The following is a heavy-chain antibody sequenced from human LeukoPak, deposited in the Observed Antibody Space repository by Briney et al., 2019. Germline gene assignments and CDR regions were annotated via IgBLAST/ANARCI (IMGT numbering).Heavy chain of an antibody. CDR1: GGSFSGYY. D-gene: IGHD1-26*01. Sequence: SETLSLTCAVYGGSFSGYYWSWIRQPPGKGLEWIGEINHSGSTNYNPSLKSRATISVDTSKNQFSLKLSSVTAADTAVYYCARGRRSGSYFSYFDYWGQGTLVTVSS. V-gene: IGHV4-34*01. CDR3: ARGRRSGSYFSYFDY. J-gene: IGHJ4*02. CDR2: INHSGST.